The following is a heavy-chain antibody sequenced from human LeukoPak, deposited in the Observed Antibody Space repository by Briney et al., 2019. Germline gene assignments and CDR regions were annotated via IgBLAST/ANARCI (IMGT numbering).Heavy chain of an antibody. CDR3: AKEGTDYGDYPYFFDY. D-gene: IGHD4-17*01. V-gene: IGHV3-30*18. CDR2: ISFDGSRR. CDR1: GFTFSDSG. J-gene: IGHJ4*02. Sequence: GRSLRLSCAASGFTFSDSGMHWVRQAPGKGLEWVAIISFDGSRRFYADSVRGRFTVSRDNSKNTLFLQMDSLSADDTGVYYCAKEGTDYGDYPYFFDYWGQGTLVTVSS.